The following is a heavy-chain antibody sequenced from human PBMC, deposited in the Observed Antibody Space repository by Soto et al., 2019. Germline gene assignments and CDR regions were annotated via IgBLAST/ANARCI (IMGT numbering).Heavy chain of an antibody. V-gene: IGHV4-39*01. Sequence: QLQLQESGPGLVKPSETLSLTCTVSGGSISSSSYYWGWIRQPPGKGLEWIGSIYYSGSTYYNPSLKSRVTISGDTSKNQFSLKLSSVTAADTAVYYCARLTYYSNAFDIWGQGTMVTVSS. CDR1: GGSISSSSYY. CDR2: IYYSGST. D-gene: IGHD3-10*01. J-gene: IGHJ3*02. CDR3: ARLTYYSNAFDI.